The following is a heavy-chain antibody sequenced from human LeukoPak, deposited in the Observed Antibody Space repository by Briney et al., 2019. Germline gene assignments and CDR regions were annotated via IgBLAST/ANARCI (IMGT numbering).Heavy chain of an antibody. V-gene: IGHV3-30*18. D-gene: IGHD3-10*01. J-gene: IGHJ6*02. Sequence: GGSLRLSCAASGFTFSSYGMHWVRQALGKGLEWVAVISYDGSNKYYANSVKGRFTISRDNSKNTLYLQMNSLRAEDTAVYYCAKGHYGSGSSPSYGMDVWGQGTTVTVSS. CDR3: AKGHYGSGSSPSYGMDV. CDR2: ISYDGSNK. CDR1: GFTFSSYG.